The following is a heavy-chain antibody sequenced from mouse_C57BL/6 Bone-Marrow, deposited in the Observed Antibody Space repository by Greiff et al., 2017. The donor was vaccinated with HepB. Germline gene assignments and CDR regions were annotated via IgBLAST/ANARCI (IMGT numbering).Heavy chain of an antibody. Sequence: VQLVESGPELVKPGASVKISCKASGYAFSSSWMNWVKQRPGKGLEWIGRIYPGDGDTNYNGKFKGKATLTADKSSSTAYMQLSSLTSEDSAVYFCARAGGSSHYAMDYWGQGTSVTVSS. J-gene: IGHJ4*01. CDR3: ARAGGSSHYAMDY. CDR1: GYAFSSSW. V-gene: IGHV1-82*01. CDR2: IYPGDGDT. D-gene: IGHD1-1*01.